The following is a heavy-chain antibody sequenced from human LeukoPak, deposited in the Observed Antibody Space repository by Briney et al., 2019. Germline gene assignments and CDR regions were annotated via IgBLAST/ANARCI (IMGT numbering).Heavy chain of an antibody. J-gene: IGHJ6*02. D-gene: IGHD2-21*01. CDR2: INSDGGST. Sequence: GGSLRLSCAASGFTFSSYWMHWVRQAPGKGLVWVSRINSDGGSTSYADSVKGRLTISRDNAKNTLYLQMNSLRAEDTAVYYCAREGTFVGEIYYYGMDVWGQGTTVTVSS. CDR1: GFTFSSYW. V-gene: IGHV3-74*01. CDR3: AREGTFVGEIYYYGMDV.